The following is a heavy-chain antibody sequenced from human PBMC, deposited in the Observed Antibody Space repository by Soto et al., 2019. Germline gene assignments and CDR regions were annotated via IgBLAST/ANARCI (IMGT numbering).Heavy chain of an antibody. J-gene: IGHJ4*02. CDR3: AAERYCSSTSCFDY. Sequence: QMPLVQSGPEVKKPGTSVKVSCKASGFTFTSSAVQWVRQARGQRLEWIGWIVVGSGNTNYAQKFQERVTITRDMSTSTAYMELSSLRSEDTAVYYCAAERYCSSTSCFDYWGQGTLVTVSS. D-gene: IGHD2-2*01. CDR1: GFTFTSSA. CDR2: IVVGSGNT. V-gene: IGHV1-58*01.